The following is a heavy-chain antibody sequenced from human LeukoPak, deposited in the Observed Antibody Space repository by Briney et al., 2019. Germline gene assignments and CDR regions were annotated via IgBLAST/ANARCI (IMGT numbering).Heavy chain of an antibody. V-gene: IGHV3-30*02. CDR1: GFTLSSYG. CDR3: AKEYYDYVWGSYRYLYDSSGYYPYYFDY. D-gene: IGHD3-16*02. J-gene: IGHJ4*02. Sequence: GGSLRLSCAASGFTLSSYGMHWVRQAPGKGLEWVAFIRYDGSNKYYADSVKGRFTISRDNSKNTLYLQMNSLRAEDTAVYYCAKEYYDYVWGSYRYLYDSSGYYPYYFDYWGQGTLVTVSS. CDR2: IRYDGSNK.